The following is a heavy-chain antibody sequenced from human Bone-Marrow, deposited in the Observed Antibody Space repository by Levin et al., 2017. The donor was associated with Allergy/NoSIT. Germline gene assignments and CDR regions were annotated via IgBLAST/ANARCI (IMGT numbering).Heavy chain of an antibody. CDR3: SRHYDVLTPGDV. CDR1: GFTFGDYA. D-gene: IGHD3-9*01. CDR2: TRSKAYGGTT. Sequence: GESLKISCTTSGFTFGDYAMSWFRQAPGKGLEWVGFTRSKAYGGTTEYAASVKGRFTISRDDSKSIAYLEMNSLKTEDTAVYYCSRHYDVLTPGDVWGQGSTVTVSS. V-gene: IGHV3-49*03. J-gene: IGHJ6*02.